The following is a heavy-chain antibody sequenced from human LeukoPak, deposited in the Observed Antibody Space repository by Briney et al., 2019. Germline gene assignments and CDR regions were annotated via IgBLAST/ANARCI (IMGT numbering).Heavy chain of an antibody. CDR2: INHSGST. J-gene: IGHJ3*02. D-gene: IGHD2/OR15-2a*01. CDR3: ARGLSFGSAFDI. V-gene: IGHV4-39*07. CDR1: GGSISSSSYY. Sequence: SETLSLTCTVSGGSISSSSYYWGWIRQPPGKGLEWIGEINHSGSTNYNPSLKSRVTISVDTSKNQFSLKLSSVTAADTAVYYCARGLSFGSAFDIWGQGTMVTVSS.